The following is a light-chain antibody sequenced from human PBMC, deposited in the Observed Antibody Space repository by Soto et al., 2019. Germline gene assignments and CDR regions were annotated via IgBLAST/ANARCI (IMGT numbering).Light chain of an antibody. CDR1: QSFSTN. J-gene: IGKJ2*03. CDR2: GAS. CDR3: HQSLSSPYS. Sequence: EIVMTQSPATLSVSPGDRATLSCRASQSFSTNLAWYQQKPGQAPRLLIYGASTRATGIPARFSGSGSGTEFTLTISSLQSEDFASYYCHQSLSSPYSFGPGTKVDIK. V-gene: IGKV3-15*01.